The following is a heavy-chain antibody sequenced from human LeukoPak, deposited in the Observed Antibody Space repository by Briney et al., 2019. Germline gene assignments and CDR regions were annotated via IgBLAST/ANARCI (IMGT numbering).Heavy chain of an antibody. V-gene: IGHV4-39*07. CDR1: GGSISSSSYY. J-gene: IGHJ4*02. CDR3: ARGPPRKYGSGRGRYFDY. Sequence: TPSETLSLTCTVSGGSISSSSYYWGWIRQPPGKGLEWIGEINHSGSTNYNPSLKSRVTISVDTSKNQFSLKLSSVTAADTAVYYCARGPPRKYGSGRGRYFDYWGQGTLVTVSS. D-gene: IGHD3-10*01. CDR2: INHSGST.